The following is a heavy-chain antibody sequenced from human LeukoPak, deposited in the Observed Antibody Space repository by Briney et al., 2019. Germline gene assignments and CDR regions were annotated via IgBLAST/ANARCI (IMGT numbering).Heavy chain of an antibody. CDR1: GGSISSGAYS. J-gene: IGHJ6*03. Sequence: PSETLSLTCAVSGGSISSGAYSWSWIRQPPGKGLEWIGTIYYSGTTYYNPSLKSRVTISLDTSKNQFSLKLSSVTAADTAIYYCARDFSSSSTVYYYYMDVWGKGTTVTVSS. D-gene: IGHD6-6*01. V-gene: IGHV4-30-4*07. CDR2: IYYSGTT. CDR3: ARDFSSSSTVYYYYMDV.